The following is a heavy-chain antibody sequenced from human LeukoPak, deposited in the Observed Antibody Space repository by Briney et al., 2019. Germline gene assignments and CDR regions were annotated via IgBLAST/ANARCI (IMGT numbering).Heavy chain of an antibody. D-gene: IGHD2-15*01. Sequence: ASVKVSCKASGYTFTSYGISWVRQAPGQGLEWMGWINAGNGNTKYSQKFQGRVTITRDTSASTAYMELSSLRSEDTAVYYCARGFPIVVVVAATEGDWFDPWGQGTLVTVSS. CDR1: GYTFTSYG. V-gene: IGHV1-3*01. CDR2: INAGNGNT. J-gene: IGHJ5*02. CDR3: ARGFPIVVVVAATEGDWFDP.